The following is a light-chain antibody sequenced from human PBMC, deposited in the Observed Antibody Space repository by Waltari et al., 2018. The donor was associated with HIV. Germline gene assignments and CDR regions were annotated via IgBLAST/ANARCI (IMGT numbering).Light chain of an antibody. CDR1: HNISGF. CDR3: QQSFSGFS. V-gene: IGKV1-39*01. CDR2: ATS. Sequence: IQLTQSPSSLSAYLADNVTITCRPSHNISGFLNWYQQKPGNAPKLLVFATSSLQSGVPSRFKGSASGMDFSLTINSLHPEDFATYYWQQSFSGFSFGPGTSVD. J-gene: IGKJ3*01.